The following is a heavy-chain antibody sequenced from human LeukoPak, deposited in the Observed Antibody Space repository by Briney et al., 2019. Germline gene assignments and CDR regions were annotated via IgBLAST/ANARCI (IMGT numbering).Heavy chain of an antibody. CDR2: ICHNGNVN. CDR3: ARGGGLDV. J-gene: IGHJ6*02. CDR1: GFTFSSYW. Sequence: PGGALRLSCAASGFTFSSYWMNWARQAPGKGLEWVASICHNGNVNYYVDSVKGRFTISRDNAKNSLYLQMSNLRAEDTAVYFCARGGGLDVWGQGATVTVSS. V-gene: IGHV3-7*03. D-gene: IGHD3-16*01.